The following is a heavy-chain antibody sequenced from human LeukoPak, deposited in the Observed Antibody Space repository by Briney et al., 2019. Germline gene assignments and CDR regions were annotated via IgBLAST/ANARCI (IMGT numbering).Heavy chain of an antibody. Sequence: GGSLRLSCAASGFTFSTYGMHWVRQAPGKGLEWVAFIRYDGSNKYYADSVKGRFTISRDNSKNTLYLQMNSLRAEDTAVYYCAKDRRGSDYYFDSWGQGTVVTVSS. CDR3: AKDRRGSDYYFDS. D-gene: IGHD2-15*01. CDR2: IRYDGSNK. CDR1: GFTFSTYG. V-gene: IGHV3-30*02. J-gene: IGHJ4*02.